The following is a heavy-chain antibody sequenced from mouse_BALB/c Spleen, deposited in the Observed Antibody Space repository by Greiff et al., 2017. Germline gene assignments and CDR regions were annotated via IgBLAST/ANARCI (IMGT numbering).Heavy chain of an antibody. V-gene: IGHV5-17*02. CDR1: GFTFSSFG. CDR3: ARWGNYGAMDY. CDR2: ISSGSSTI. J-gene: IGHJ4*01. D-gene: IGHD2-1*01. Sequence: EVKLQESGGGLVQPGGSRKLSCAASGFTFSSFGMHWVRQAPEKGLEWVAYISSGSSTIYYVDTVKGRFTISRDNPKNTLFLQMTSLRSEDTAMYYCARWGNYGAMDYWGQGTSVTVSS.